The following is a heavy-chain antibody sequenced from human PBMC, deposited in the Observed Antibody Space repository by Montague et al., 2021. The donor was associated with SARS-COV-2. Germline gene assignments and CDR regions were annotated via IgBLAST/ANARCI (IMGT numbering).Heavy chain of an antibody. Sequence: SETLSLTCTVSGGSISSSSYYWGWIRQPLGKGLEWIGSIYYSGSTYYNPSPKSRVTISVDTSKNQFSLKLSSVTAADTAVYYCARVGRQQLVRLSGMDVWGQGTTVTVSS. CDR3: ARVGRQQLVRLSGMDV. CDR2: IYYSGST. J-gene: IGHJ6*02. CDR1: GGSISSSSYY. D-gene: IGHD6-13*01. V-gene: IGHV4-39*07.